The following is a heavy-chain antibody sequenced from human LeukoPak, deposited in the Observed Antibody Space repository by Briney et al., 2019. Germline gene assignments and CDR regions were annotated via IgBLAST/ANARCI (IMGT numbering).Heavy chain of an antibody. D-gene: IGHD6-13*01. CDR3: ASTAAAGTRRRLYYFDY. Sequence: GGSLRLSCAASGFTLRSYAMSWVRQAPGKGLEWVSAISGSGGSTYYADSVKGRFTISRDNSKNTLYLQMNSLRAEDTAVYYCASTAAAGTRRRLYYFDYWGQGTLVTVSS. CDR1: GFTLRSYA. J-gene: IGHJ4*02. CDR2: ISGSGGST. V-gene: IGHV3-23*01.